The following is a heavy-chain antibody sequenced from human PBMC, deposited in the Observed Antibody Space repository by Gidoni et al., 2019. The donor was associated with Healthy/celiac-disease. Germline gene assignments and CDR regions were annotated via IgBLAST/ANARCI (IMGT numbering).Heavy chain of an antibody. CDR3: ARYCGGSLSYGLDV. CDR2: IYYSGST. Sequence: QVQLQESGPGLVKPEETLSLTCTVSGGSISSYYGSWIRQPPGKGLEWIGYIYYSGSTNDNPPLKRRVTISVDTSKNQFSLKLSSVTAADTAVYYCARYCGGSLSYGLDVWGQVTTVTVSS. V-gene: IGHV4-59*01. J-gene: IGHJ6*02. CDR1: GGSISSYY. D-gene: IGHD2-15*01.